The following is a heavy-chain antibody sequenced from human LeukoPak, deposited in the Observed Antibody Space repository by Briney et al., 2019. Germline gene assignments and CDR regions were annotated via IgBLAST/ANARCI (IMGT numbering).Heavy chain of an antibody. Sequence: GGSLRLSCAASGFTFSSHGMNWVRQAPGKGLEWVSGISGSGGNTYYADSVKGRFTISRDNSKNTLYLQMNSLTAEDTAIYYCAKATGTLGNWGQGTLVTVSA. CDR3: AKATGTLGN. CDR2: ISGSGGNT. D-gene: IGHD1-1*01. CDR1: GFTFSSHG. J-gene: IGHJ4*02. V-gene: IGHV3-23*01.